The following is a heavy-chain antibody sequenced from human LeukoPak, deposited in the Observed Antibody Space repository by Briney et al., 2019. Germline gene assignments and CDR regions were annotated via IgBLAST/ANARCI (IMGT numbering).Heavy chain of an antibody. V-gene: IGHV3-43*01. D-gene: IGHD5-12*01. CDR3: AKETRSGYVRSYYYGMDV. CDR1: GFTFDDYT. J-gene: IGHJ6*02. CDR2: INWDGGST. Sequence: GGSLRLSCAASGFTFDDYTMHWVRQAPGKGLEWVSLINWDGGSTYYADSVKGRFTISRDNSKNSLYLQMNSLRTEDTALYYCAKETRSGYVRSYYYGMDVWGQGTTVTVSS.